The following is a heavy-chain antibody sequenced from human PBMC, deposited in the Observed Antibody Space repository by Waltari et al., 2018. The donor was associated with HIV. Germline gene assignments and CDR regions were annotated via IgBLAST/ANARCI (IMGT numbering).Heavy chain of an antibody. CDR2: ISSSSTYI. Sequence: EVQLVESGGDLVKPGESLRLSCAVSGFTFSSYSMNWVRQAQGKGLEWVSSISSSSTYIYYADSVKGRFSISRDNAKSSLFLQLTSLRADDTAVYFCATDVARGRFDYWGQGTPVTVSS. CDR1: GFTFSSYS. J-gene: IGHJ4*02. V-gene: IGHV3-21*01. CDR3: ATDVARGRFDY. D-gene: IGHD2-15*01.